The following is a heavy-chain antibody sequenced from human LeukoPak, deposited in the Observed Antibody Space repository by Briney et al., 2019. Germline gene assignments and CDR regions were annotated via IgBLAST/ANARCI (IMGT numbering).Heavy chain of an antibody. D-gene: IGHD6-19*01. Sequence: PGGSLRLSCAASGFAFSSYAMHWVRQAPGKGLEWVAVISYDGSNKYYADSVKGRFTISRDNSKNTLYLQMNSLRAEDTAVYYCARGPYSSGWTIDYWGQGTLVTVSS. V-gene: IGHV3-30*04. J-gene: IGHJ4*02. CDR1: GFAFSSYA. CDR3: ARGPYSSGWTIDY. CDR2: ISYDGSNK.